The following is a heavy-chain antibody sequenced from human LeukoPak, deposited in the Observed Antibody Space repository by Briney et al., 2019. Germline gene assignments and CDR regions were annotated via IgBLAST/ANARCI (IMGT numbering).Heavy chain of an antibody. CDR1: GFTFSRYT. V-gene: IGHV3-21*01. J-gene: IGHJ4*02. CDR3: ARHRSSWLIDY. Sequence: GGSLRLSCGASGFTFSRYTMNWVRQAPGKGLEWVASISTSSIYKYYGDPVKGRFTISRDNSRNSAYLQMDSLSPEDTAVYYCARHRSSWLIDYWGQGTLVTVSS. CDR2: ISTSSIYK. D-gene: IGHD6-6*01.